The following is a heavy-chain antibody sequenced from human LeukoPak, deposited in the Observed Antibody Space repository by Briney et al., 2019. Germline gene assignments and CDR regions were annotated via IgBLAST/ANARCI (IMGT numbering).Heavy chain of an antibody. V-gene: IGHV1-24*01. CDR2: FDPEDGET. Sequence: ASVKVSCKVSGYTLTELSMHWVRQAPGKGLEWMGGFDPEDGETIYAQKFQGRVTMTEDTSTDTAYMELSSPRSEDTAVYYCATDLPGNDAFDIWGQGTMVTVSS. CDR3: ATDLPGNDAFDI. CDR1: GYTLTELS. D-gene: IGHD3-10*01. J-gene: IGHJ3*02.